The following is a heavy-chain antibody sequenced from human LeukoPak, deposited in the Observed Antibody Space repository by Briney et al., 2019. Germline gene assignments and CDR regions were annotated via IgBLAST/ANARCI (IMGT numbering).Heavy chain of an antibody. CDR1: GFTFGDYS. J-gene: IGHJ4*02. CDR3: TRDRVMTDY. Sequence: GGSLRLSCTGSGFTFGDYSMTWFRQAPGEGLEWVSFIRNKVAGGTAEYAASVKDRFTISRDDSKSIAYLQMNSLKTEDTAVYYCTRDRVMTDYWGQGTLVTVSS. D-gene: IGHD2-21*01. CDR2: IRNKVAGGTA. V-gene: IGHV3-49*03.